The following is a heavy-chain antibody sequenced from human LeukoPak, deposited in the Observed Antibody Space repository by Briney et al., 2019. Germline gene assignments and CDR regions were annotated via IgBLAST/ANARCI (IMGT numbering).Heavy chain of an antibody. J-gene: IGHJ5*02. CDR2: IYHSGST. CDR1: GGSISSGGYS. V-gene: IGHV4-30-2*01. CDR3: ARHGKETSGWYSGENWFDP. D-gene: IGHD6-19*01. Sequence: SSQTLSLTCAVSGGSISSGGYSWSWIRQPPGKGLEWIGCIYHSGSTYYNPSLRSRVTISVDRPNNQFSLKLNSVTAADTAVYYCARHGKETSGWYSGENWFDPWGQGTLVTVSS.